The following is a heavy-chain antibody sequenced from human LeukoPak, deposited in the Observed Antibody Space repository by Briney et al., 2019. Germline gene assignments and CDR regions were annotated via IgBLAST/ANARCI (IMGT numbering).Heavy chain of an antibody. V-gene: IGHV1-69*13. D-gene: IGHD3-22*01. Sequence: EASVKVSCKASGGTFSSYAISWVRQAPGQGLEWMGGIIPIFGTANYAQKFQGRVTITADESTSTAYIELSSLRSEDTAVYYCARAGTSYYYDSSGYYYAPGYWGQGTLVTVSS. CDR1: GGTFSSYA. CDR2: IIPIFGTA. J-gene: IGHJ4*02. CDR3: ARAGTSYYYDSSGYYYAPGY.